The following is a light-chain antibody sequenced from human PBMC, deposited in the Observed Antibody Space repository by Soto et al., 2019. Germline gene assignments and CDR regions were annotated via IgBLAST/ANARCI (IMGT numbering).Light chain of an antibody. CDR2: CAS. V-gene: IGKV3-20*01. CDR3: QQSYSTPRT. J-gene: IGKJ1*01. CDR1: QSVISSY. Sequence: EIVLTQSPGTLSLSPGQRDPLSCRARQSVISSYLAWYQQKPGQAPRLLIYCASSRATGIPDRFIGSGSGTDFTLTIISLQPEDFASYYCQQSYSTPRTFGQGTKVDI.